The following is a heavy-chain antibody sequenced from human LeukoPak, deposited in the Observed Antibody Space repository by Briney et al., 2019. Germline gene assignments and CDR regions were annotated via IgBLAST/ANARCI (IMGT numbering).Heavy chain of an antibody. CDR2: ISAYNGNT. CDR3: ARVLAGTKKDY. D-gene: IGHD2-15*01. J-gene: IGHJ4*02. CDR1: GYTFTSYG. V-gene: IGHV1-18*01. Sequence: ASVKVSCKASGYTFTSYGISWGRQAPGQGLEWMGWISAYNGNTNYAQKPQGRVTMTTDTSTSTAYMELRSLRSDDTAVYYCARVLAGTKKDYWGQGTLVTVSS.